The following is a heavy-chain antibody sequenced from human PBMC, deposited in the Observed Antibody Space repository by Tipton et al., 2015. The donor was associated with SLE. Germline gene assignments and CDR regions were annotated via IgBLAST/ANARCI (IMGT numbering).Heavy chain of an antibody. Sequence: QLVQSGAEVKKPGASVKVSCKASGYIFTGYYLHWVRQAPGQGLEWMGWISAYNGNTDYAQKLQGRVTMATDTSTSTAYMELRSLRSEDTAVYYCAIAVAGTLFFDYWGQGALVTVSS. CDR1: GYIFTGYY. J-gene: IGHJ4*02. CDR3: AIAVAGTLFFDY. V-gene: IGHV1-18*04. CDR2: ISAYNGNT. D-gene: IGHD6-19*01.